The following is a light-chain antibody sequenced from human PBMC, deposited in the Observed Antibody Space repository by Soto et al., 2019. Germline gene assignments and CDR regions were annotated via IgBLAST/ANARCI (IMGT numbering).Light chain of an antibody. Sequence: EMVMTKSPFTLSVSQGERATLSCRASQSFSTNLAWYQQKPGQAPRLLIYGASTRATDIPARFSGSGSGTDFTLTISSLEPEDFAVYYCHQRQYWPPITFGQGTRLEVK. V-gene: IGKV3-15*01. J-gene: IGKJ5*01. CDR3: HQRQYWPPIT. CDR2: GAS. CDR1: QSFSTN.